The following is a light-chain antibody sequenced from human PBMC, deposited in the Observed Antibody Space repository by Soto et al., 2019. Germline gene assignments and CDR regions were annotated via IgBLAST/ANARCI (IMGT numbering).Light chain of an antibody. V-gene: IGKV1-5*01. CDR3: QQYNSYSGT. CDR1: QSISSW. Sequence: DIQMTQSPSTLSASVRDRVTITCRASQSISSWLAWYQQKPGKAPRLLTYDASRLESGVPSRFSGSGSGTEFTLTISSLQPDDFATYYCQQYNSYSGTFGHGTKV. CDR2: DAS. J-gene: IGKJ1*01.